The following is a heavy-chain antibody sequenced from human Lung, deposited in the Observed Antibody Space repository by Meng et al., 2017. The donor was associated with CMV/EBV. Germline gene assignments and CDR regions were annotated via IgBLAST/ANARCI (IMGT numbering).Heavy chain of an antibody. V-gene: IGHV1-2*02. CDR2: ISPNNGGT. J-gene: IGHJ3*02. CDR3: ASKLYYDFWSAYRGAEGVDPFNI. D-gene: IGHD3-3*01. Sequence: ASXXVSXKASGYTFTDYRMHWVRQAPGQGLEWMGWISPNNGGTNYVQKFQGRVTMTRDTSISTAYLELNRLTYADTAVYYCASKLYYDFWSAYRGAEGVDPFNIWXQGTAVTVSS. CDR1: GYTFTDYR.